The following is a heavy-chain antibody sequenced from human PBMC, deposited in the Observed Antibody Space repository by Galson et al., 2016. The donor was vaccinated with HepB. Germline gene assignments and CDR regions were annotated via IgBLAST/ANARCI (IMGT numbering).Heavy chain of an antibody. CDR1: GYTFSGYY. Sequence: SVKVSCKASGYTFSGYYMHWVRQAPGQGLEWMGWINPHTGGTNFAQKFQGRVTLTLDMSTTTAYMEVSSRVTDDPAVYYCASDKLLAWYFFDYWGQGTLVTVSS. CDR3: ASDKLLAWYFFDY. V-gene: IGHV1-2*02. D-gene: IGHD3/OR15-3a*01. CDR2: INPHTGGT. J-gene: IGHJ4*02.